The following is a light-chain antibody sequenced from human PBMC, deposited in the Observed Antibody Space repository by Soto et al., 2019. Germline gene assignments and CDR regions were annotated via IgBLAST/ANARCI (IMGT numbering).Light chain of an antibody. V-gene: IGLV2-14*01. CDR2: DVS. Sequence: QSALTQPASVSGSPGQSITISCTGTSSDVGGYNYVSWYQQHPGKAPKLMIYDVSNRPSGVSNRFSGSKSGNTASLTISGXXXEDEADYYCSSYTSSSTLEFGGGTQLTVL. CDR3: SSYTSSSTLE. CDR1: SSDVGGYNY. J-gene: IGLJ2*01.